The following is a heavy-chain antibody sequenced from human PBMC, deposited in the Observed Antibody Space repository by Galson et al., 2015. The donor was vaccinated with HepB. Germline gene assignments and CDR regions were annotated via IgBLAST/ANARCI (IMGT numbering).Heavy chain of an antibody. J-gene: IGHJ6*02. V-gene: IGHV5-10-1*01. D-gene: IGHD5-24*01. Sequence: QSGAEVKKPGESLRISCKGSGYSFTSYWISWVRQMPGKGLEWMGRIDPSDSYTNYSPSFQGHVTISADKSISTAYLQWSSLKASDTAMYYCAILGEEMATRPDYYYGMDVWGQGTTVTVSS. CDR3: AILGEEMATRPDYYYGMDV. CDR1: GYSFTSYW. CDR2: IDPSDSYT.